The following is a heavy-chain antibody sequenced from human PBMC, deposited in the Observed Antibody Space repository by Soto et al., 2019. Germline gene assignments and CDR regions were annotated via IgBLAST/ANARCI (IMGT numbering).Heavy chain of an antibody. D-gene: IGHD6-13*01. CDR3: ARVPRGEQQLVF. V-gene: IGHV1-69*01. J-gene: IGHJ4*02. CDR2: IIPIFGTA. CDR1: GGTFISYA. Sequence: QVQLVQSGAEVKKPGSSVKVSCKASGGTFISYAISWVRQAPGQGLEWMGGIIPIFGTANYAHKFQGRVTITADESTSTAYMELSSLISEDTAVYYCARVPRGEQQLVFWGQGTLVTVSS.